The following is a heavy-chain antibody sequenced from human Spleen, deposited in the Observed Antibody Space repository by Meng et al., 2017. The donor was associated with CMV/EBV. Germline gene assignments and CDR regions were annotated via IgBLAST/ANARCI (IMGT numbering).Heavy chain of an antibody. CDR3: ARDILEHNALGM. V-gene: IGHV4-4*02. Sequence: SETLSLSCAVSGGSISSSNWWSWFRQPPGKALEWIAYISYIGSTNYNPSLKSRVTISVDTSKNQFSLRLSSVTAADTAVYYCARDILEHNALGMWGQGTKVTVSS. CDR1: GGSISSSNW. J-gene: IGHJ3*02. D-gene: IGHD1/OR15-1a*01. CDR2: ISYIGST.